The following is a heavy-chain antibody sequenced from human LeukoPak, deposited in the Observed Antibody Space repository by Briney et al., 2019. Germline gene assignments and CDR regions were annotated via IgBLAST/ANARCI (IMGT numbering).Heavy chain of an antibody. D-gene: IGHD4-17*01. Sequence: GGSLRLSCAASGFTFDDYAMHWVRQAPGKGLEWVSGISWNSGSIGYADSVKGRFTISRNNAKNSLYLQMNSLRAEDTALYYCAKSLGTTVTTDDAFDIWGQGTMVTVSS. V-gene: IGHV3-9*01. CDR3: AKSLGTTVTTDDAFDI. CDR1: GFTFDDYA. CDR2: ISWNSGSI. J-gene: IGHJ3*02.